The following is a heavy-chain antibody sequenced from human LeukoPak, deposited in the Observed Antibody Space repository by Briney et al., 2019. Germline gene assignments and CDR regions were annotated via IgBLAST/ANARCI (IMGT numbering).Heavy chain of an antibody. J-gene: IGHJ6*03. D-gene: IGHD2-2*01. V-gene: IGHV4-34*01. CDR3: ARDRYCSSTSCPMDYYYYYMDV. Sequence: SETLSLTCAVYGGSFSGYYWSWIRQPPGKGLEWIGEINRSGSTNYNPSLKSRVTISVDTSKNQFSLKLSSVTAADTAVYYCARDRYCSSTSCPMDYYYYYMDVWGKGTTVTVSS. CDR2: INRSGST. CDR1: GGSFSGYY.